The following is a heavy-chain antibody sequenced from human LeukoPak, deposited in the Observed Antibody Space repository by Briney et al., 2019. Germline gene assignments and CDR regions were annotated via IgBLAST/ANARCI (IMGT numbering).Heavy chain of an antibody. CDR3: ARGQAGRGITGTRPYYCDY. D-gene: IGHD1-20*01. J-gene: IGHJ4*02. Sequence: KASETLSLTCTVSGGSISSYYWSWIRQPPRKGLGWIGYISYSGSTNYNPSLKSRVTISVDTSKNQFSLKLSSVTAADTAVYCCARGQAGRGITGTRPYYCDYWGQGTLVTVSS. CDR2: ISYSGST. CDR1: GGSISSYY. V-gene: IGHV4-59*08.